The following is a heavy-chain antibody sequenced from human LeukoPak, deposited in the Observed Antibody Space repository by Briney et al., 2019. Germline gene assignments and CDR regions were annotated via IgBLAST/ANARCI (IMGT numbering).Heavy chain of an antibody. CDR1: GFTFSGSA. CDR3: ARGPSLSGYLDAFDI. Sequence: GGSLRLSCAASGFTFSGSALHWVRQASGKGLEWVGRIRSTANGYATAYAASVKGRFTISRDNSKNTLYLQMNSLRVEDTAVYFCARGPSLSGYLDAFDIWGQGTMVTVSS. D-gene: IGHD3-22*01. CDR2: IRSTANGYAT. V-gene: IGHV3-73*01. J-gene: IGHJ3*02.